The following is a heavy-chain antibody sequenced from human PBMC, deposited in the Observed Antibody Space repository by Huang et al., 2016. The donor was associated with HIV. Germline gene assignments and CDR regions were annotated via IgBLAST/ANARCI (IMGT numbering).Heavy chain of an antibody. Sequence: EVQLVDSGGGLIQPGGSLRLSCAASGFTVSTNYMTWVRQAPGKGLDWVSLIYSGGTTYYADSVKDRFTISRDDSENTLYLHMTSLRAGDTAVYYCAKEGDTGAALGYWGQGTLVTVS. V-gene: IGHV3-53*01. CDR2: IYSGGTT. CDR3: AKEGDTGAALGY. D-gene: IGHD2-8*02. CDR1: GFTVSTNY. J-gene: IGHJ4*02.